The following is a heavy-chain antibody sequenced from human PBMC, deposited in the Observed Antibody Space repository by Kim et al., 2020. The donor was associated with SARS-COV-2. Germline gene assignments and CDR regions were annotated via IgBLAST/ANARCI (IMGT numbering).Heavy chain of an antibody. V-gene: IGHV3-30*18. J-gene: IGHJ4*02. CDR3: AKTLTLPMTGPFDH. Sequence: GGSLRLSCAASGFTFRNYGMHWVRQAPGKGLEWVAVISHDGNNKIYADSVKGRFTIARDNSKRTLYLQMHSLGAEDTAVYYCAKTLTLPMTGPFDHWGQGTLVTVSS. CDR1: GFTFRNYG. D-gene: IGHD3-9*01. CDR2: ISHDGNNK.